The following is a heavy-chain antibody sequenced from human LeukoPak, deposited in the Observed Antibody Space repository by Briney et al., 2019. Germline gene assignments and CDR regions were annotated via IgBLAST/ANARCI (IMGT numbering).Heavy chain of an antibody. D-gene: IGHD6-19*01. CDR2: ISSSSSTI. J-gene: IGHJ6*02. CDR3: ARDWVYSSGWYLGMDV. V-gene: IGHV3-48*01. CDR1: GFTFSSYS. Sequence: GGSLRLSCAASGFTFSSYSMNWVRQAPGKGLEWASYISSSSSTIYYADSVKGRFTISRDNAKNSLYLQMNSLRAEDTAVYYCARDWVYSSGWYLGMDVWGQGTTVTVSS.